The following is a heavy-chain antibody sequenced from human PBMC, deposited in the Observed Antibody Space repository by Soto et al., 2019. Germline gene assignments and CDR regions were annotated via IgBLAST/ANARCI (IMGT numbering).Heavy chain of an antibody. CDR1: GYTFTDYC. Sequence: ASVKVSCKASGYTFTDYCISWVLEAPGQGLEWMGWISTYNGNTIYAQKIQGRVAMTTDTSTSTAYVELRSLRSDDTAVYYCAREEGISDWHAFDYWGQGTLVTVSS. CDR3: AREEGISDWHAFDY. CDR2: ISTYNGNT. J-gene: IGHJ4*02. D-gene: IGHD6-19*01. V-gene: IGHV1-18*04.